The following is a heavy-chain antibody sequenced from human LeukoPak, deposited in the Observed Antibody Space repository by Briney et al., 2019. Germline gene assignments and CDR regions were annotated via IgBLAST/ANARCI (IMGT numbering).Heavy chain of an antibody. D-gene: IGHD3-3*01. CDR3: ARGITIFGVVTHYYYYGMDV. J-gene: IGHJ6*02. V-gene: IGHV1-8*01. Sequence: GASVKVSCKASGYTFTSYDINWVRQATGQGLEWMGWMNPNSGNTGYAQKFQGRVTMTRNTSISTAYMELSSPRSEDTAVYYCARGITIFGVVTHYYYYGMDVWGQGTTVTVSS. CDR1: GYTFTSYD. CDR2: MNPNSGNT.